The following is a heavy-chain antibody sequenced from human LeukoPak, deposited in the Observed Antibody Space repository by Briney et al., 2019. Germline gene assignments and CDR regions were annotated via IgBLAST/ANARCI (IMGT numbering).Heavy chain of an antibody. CDR2: IYHSGST. J-gene: IGHJ6*02. D-gene: IGHD1-1*01. CDR1: GGSISSSNW. Sequence: SGTLSLTCTISGGSISSSNWWSWVRQPPGKGLEWIGEIYHSGSTNYNPSLKSRVTISLDKSKNQFSLSLTSVTAADTAVYYCAMAPKEVASTYYYGIYVWGQGTTVTVSS. V-gene: IGHV4-4*02. CDR3: AMAPKEVASTYYYGIYV.